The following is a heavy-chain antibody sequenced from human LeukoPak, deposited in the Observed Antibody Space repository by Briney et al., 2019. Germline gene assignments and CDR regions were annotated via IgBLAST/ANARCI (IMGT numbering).Heavy chain of an antibody. D-gene: IGHD6-19*01. CDR3: ARYYSSGWYYFDY. CDR2: IYHSGST. CDR1: GGSFSGYY. V-gene: IGHV4-34*01. J-gene: IGHJ4*02. Sequence: SETLSLTCAVYGGSFSGYYWSWIRQPPGKGLEWIGEIYHSGSTNYNPSLKSRVTISVDKSKNQFSLKLSSVTAADTAVYYCARYYSSGWYYFDYWGQGTLVTVSS.